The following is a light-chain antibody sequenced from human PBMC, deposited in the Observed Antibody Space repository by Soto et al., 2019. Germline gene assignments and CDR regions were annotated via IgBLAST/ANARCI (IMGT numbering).Light chain of an antibody. V-gene: IGKV1-39*01. CDR3: QQSYGIPPFT. CDR1: QSVSRY. CDR2: ATS. J-gene: IGKJ3*01. Sequence: DIQMTQSPSSLSASVGDSVSITCRTSQSVSRYVNWYQQKAGTAPKLLIYATSKLQSGVPSRFSGSESGTDFTLSISSLQPEDVATYYCQQSYGIPPFTFGPGTRVDI.